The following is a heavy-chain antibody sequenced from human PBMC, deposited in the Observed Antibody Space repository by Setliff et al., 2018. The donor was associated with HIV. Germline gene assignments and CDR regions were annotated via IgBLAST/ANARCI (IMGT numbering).Heavy chain of an antibody. V-gene: IGHV3-48*03. CDR3: AILDVDRTMVIYYGMDV. D-gene: IGHD5-18*01. J-gene: IGHJ6*02. CDR1: GFTFSSYE. Sequence: GGSLRLSCAASGFTFSSYEMNWVRQAPGKGLEWVSYISSSGSTVYYADSAKGRFTISRDNAKNSLYLQMNSLRAEDTAVYYCAILDVDRTMVIYYGMDVWGQGTTVTVSS. CDR2: ISSSGSTV.